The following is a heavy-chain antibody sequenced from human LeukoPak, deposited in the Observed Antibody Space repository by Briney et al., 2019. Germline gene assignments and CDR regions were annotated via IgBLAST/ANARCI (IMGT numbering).Heavy chain of an antibody. V-gene: IGHV3-23*01. Sequence: QPGGSLRLSCAASGFTFTTYWMSWVRQAPGKGLEWVSAISGSGGSTYYADSVKGRFTISRDNSKNTLYLQMNSLRAEDTAVYYCAKDYMVRGVIMFSSVDYWGQGTLVTVSS. D-gene: IGHD3-10*01. CDR3: AKDYMVRGVIMFSSVDY. CDR2: ISGSGGST. J-gene: IGHJ4*02. CDR1: GFTFTTYW.